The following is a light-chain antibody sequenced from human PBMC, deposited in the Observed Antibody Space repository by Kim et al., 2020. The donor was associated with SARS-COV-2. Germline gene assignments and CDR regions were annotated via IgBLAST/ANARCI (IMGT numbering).Light chain of an antibody. CDR1: QSVSSSD. CDR2: GAS. J-gene: IGKJ2*01. Sequence: EIVLTQSPGTLFLSPGERATLSCRASQSVSSSDLAWYQQKPGQAPRLLISGASTRATGIPDRFSGSGSGTDFTLTISRLEPEDFAVYYCQQYGSSPYTFGQGTKLEI. V-gene: IGKV3-20*01. CDR3: QQYGSSPYT.